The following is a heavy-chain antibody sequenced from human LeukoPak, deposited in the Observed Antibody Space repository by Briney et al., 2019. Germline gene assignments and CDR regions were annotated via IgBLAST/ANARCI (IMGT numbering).Heavy chain of an antibody. CDR3: AKFWYYYGSGSYYGDY. CDR1: GFTFSSYG. J-gene: IGHJ4*02. V-gene: IGHV3-23*01. D-gene: IGHD3-10*01. CDR2: ISGSGGST. Sequence: GGSLRLSCAASGFTFSSYGMSWVRQAPGKGLEWVSAISGSGGSTYYADSVKGRFTISRDNSKNTLYLQMNSLRAEDTAVYYCAKFWYYYGSGSYYGDYWGQGTLVTVSS.